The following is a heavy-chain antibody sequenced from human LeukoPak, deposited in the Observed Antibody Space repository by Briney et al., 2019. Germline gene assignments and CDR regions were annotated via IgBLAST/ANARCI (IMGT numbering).Heavy chain of an antibody. CDR3: AKEGYSSSNLCYYYGIDV. CDR2: ISWDGGST. Sequence: GGSLRLSCAASGFTFDDYTMHWVRQAPGKGLEWVSLISWDGGSTYYADSVKGRFTISRDNSKNSLYLQMNSLRTEDTALYYCAKEGYSSSNLCYYYGIDVWGQGTTVTVSS. CDR1: GFTFDDYT. J-gene: IGHJ6*02. D-gene: IGHD6-13*01. V-gene: IGHV3-43*01.